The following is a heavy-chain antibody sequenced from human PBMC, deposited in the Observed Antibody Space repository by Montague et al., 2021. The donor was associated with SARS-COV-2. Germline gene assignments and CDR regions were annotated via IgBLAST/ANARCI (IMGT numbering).Heavy chain of an antibody. Sequence: SLRLSCAASGFTFSSYSMNWVRQAPGKGLEWVSSISSSSSYIYYSDSVKGLFTISRDNAKNSLYLQMNSLRAEDTAVYYCASELHPNYYYGMDVWGQGTTVTVSS. D-gene: IGHD4-11*01. V-gene: IGHV3-21*01. CDR2: ISSSSSYI. CDR1: GFTFSSYS. J-gene: IGHJ6*02. CDR3: ASELHPNYYYGMDV.